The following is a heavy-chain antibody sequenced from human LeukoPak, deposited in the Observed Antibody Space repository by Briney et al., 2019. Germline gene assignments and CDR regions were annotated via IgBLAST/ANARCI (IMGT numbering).Heavy chain of an antibody. Sequence: PSQTLSLTCAVSGGSISSGGYSWSWIRQPPGKGLEWIGYIYHSGSTYYNPSLKSRVTISVDRSKNQFSLKLSSVTAADTAVYYCARDAELRNWYFDLWGRGTLVTVPS. CDR1: GGSISSGGYS. CDR2: IYHSGST. J-gene: IGHJ2*01. CDR3: ARDAELRNWYFDL. D-gene: IGHD1-26*01. V-gene: IGHV4-30-2*01.